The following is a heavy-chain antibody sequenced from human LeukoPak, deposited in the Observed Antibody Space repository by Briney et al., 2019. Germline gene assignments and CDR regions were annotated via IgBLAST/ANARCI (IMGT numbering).Heavy chain of an antibody. CDR3: ARDLDNWNYDFDY. D-gene: IGHD1-7*01. V-gene: IGHV3-48*04. Sequence: PGGSLRLSCAASGFTFSSYSMNWVRQAPGKGLEWVSYISSSSSTIYYADSVKGRFTISRDNAKNSLYLQMNSLRAEDTAVYYCARDLDNWNYDFDYWGQGTLVTVSS. CDR2: ISSSSSTI. CDR1: GFTFSSYS. J-gene: IGHJ4*02.